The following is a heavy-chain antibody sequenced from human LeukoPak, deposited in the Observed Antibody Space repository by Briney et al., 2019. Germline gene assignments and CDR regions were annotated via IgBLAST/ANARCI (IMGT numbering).Heavy chain of an antibody. J-gene: IGHJ5*02. CDR1: GGSFSGYY. Sequence: SETLSLTCAVYGGSFSGYYWSWIRQPPGKGLEWIGEINHSGSTNYNPSLKSRVTISVDTSKNQFSLKLSSVTAADTAVYYCARGGKRYYYGSGGTFDPWGQGTLVTVSS. CDR3: ARGGKRYYYGSGGTFDP. V-gene: IGHV4-34*01. CDR2: INHSGST. D-gene: IGHD3-10*01.